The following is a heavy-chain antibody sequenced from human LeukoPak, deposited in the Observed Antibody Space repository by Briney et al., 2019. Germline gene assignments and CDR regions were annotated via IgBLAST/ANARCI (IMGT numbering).Heavy chain of an antibody. J-gene: IGHJ5*02. CDR3: ARVRLGFLRYFRSWFDP. D-gene: IGHD3-9*01. V-gene: IGHV1-18*01. CDR1: GGTFTSYG. CDR2: ISAYNGNT. Sequence: ASVKVSCKASGGTFTSYGISWVRQAPGQGLEWMGWISAYNGNTNYAQKLQGRVTMTTDTSTSTAYMELRSLRSDDTAVYYCARVRLGFLRYFRSWFDPWGQGTLVTVSS.